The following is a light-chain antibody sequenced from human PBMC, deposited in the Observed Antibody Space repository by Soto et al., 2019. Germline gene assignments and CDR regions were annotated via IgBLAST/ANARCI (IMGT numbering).Light chain of an antibody. CDR1: SSDVGGYNY. CDR3: SSYTSSSIWV. CDR2: EVS. J-gene: IGLJ3*02. Sequence: QSALTQPASVPGSPGQSITISCTGTSSDVGGYNYVSWYQQHPGKAPKLMIYEVSNRPSGVSNRFSGSKSGNTASLTISGLQAEDEADYYCSSYTSSSIWVFGGGTKLTVL. V-gene: IGLV2-14*01.